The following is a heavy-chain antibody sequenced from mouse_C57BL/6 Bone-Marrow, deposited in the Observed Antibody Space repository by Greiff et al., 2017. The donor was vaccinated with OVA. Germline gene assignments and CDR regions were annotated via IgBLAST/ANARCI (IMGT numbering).Heavy chain of an antibody. CDR3: ATAYYGTLWYFDV. CDR2: IHPNSGST. CDR1: GYTFTSYW. V-gene: IGHV1-64*01. D-gene: IGHD2-10*01. J-gene: IGHJ1*03. Sequence: QVQLQQPGAELVKPGASVKLSCKASGYTFTSYWMHWVKQRPGQGLEWIGMIHPNSGSTNYNEKFKSKATLTVDKSSSTAYMQLSSLTSEDSAVYYGATAYYGTLWYFDVWGTGTTVTVSS.